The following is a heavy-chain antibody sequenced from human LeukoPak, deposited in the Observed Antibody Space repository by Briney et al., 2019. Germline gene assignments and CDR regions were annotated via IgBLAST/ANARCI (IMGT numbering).Heavy chain of an antibody. CDR1: GGSINRSSYY. CDR2: MYYSGNT. V-gene: IGHV4-39*01. J-gene: IGHJ4*02. D-gene: IGHD6-13*01. Sequence: SETLSLTCSVSGGSINRSSYYWGWIRQPPGKGLEWIGSMYYSGNTYYNPSLRSRVTISVDTSKIQFSLKLTSVTAADTAVYYCARQWFSDSWFFDRWGQGTLVTVPS. CDR3: ARQWFSDSWFFDR.